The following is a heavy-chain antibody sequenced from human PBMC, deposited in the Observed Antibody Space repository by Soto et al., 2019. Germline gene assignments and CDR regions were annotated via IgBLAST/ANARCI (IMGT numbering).Heavy chain of an antibody. Sequence: SVNVSCKASGGTFSSYAISWVRQAPGQGLEWMGGIISIFGTANYAQKFQGRVTLTADESRSTANMDLSRLRSEDTAVYYLVSSEYSSSSPHVYYYYYGMDVWGQGTTVTVSS. CDR2: IISIFGTA. J-gene: IGHJ6*02. CDR3: VSSEYSSSSPHVYYYYYGMDV. D-gene: IGHD6-6*01. V-gene: IGHV1-69*01. CDR1: GGTFSSYA.